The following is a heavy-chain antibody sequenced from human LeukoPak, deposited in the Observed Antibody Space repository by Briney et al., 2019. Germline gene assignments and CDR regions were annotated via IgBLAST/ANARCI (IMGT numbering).Heavy chain of an antibody. Sequence: PSETLSLTCTVHSASINTYYWCSIRQPPGKGLEWIGYIYYSGTTSYNPSLKTRVTISIDTSKNQFSLKLSYVTAADTAVYYSPRVLSPRASQYYFDYWGQGTLVTVSS. CDR3: PRVLSPRASQYYFDY. J-gene: IGHJ4*02. CDR1: SASINTYY. V-gene: IGHV4-59*01. CDR2: IYYSGTT.